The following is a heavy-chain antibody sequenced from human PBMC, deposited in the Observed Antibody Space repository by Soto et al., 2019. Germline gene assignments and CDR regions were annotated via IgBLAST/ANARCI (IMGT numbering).Heavy chain of an antibody. J-gene: IGHJ4*02. Sequence: SETLSLTCTVSGGSISSGDYYWSWIRQPPGKGLEWIGYIYYSGSTYYNPSLKSRVTISVDTSKNQFSLKLSSVTAADTAVYYCARDGDDYGDYGGSRKRRFDYWGQGTLVTVSS. CDR3: ARDGDDYGDYGGSRKRRFDY. CDR2: IYYSGST. CDR1: GGSISSGDYY. V-gene: IGHV4-30-4*01. D-gene: IGHD4-17*01.